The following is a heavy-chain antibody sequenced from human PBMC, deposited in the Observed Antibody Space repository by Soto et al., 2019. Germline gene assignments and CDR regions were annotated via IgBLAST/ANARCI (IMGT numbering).Heavy chain of an antibody. V-gene: IGHV3-7*01. J-gene: IGHJ4*02. CDR1: GFTFSSYW. Sequence: EVQLVESGGDLVQPGGSLRLSCAASGFTFSSYWMSWVRQTPGKGLEWLANIKQDGTEKNYVDSVKGRFTISRDNAKNSLYLQMNSLRAEDTAVYYCARTAAPYCGGDCYSPFDYWGQGTLVTVSS. D-gene: IGHD2-21*02. CDR2: IKQDGTEK. CDR3: ARTAAPYCGGDCYSPFDY.